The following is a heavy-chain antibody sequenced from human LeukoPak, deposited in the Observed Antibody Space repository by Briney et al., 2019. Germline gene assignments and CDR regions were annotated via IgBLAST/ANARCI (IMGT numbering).Heavy chain of an antibody. Sequence: GGSLRLSCAVSGFNVSSSYMSWVRQAPGKGLEWVSVIYREDKAYYADSVKGRFTISRDSSKNTLYLQINSLRAEDTAIYYCARDSITGATLAYWGQGFLVTVSS. CDR1: GFNVSSSY. J-gene: IGHJ4*02. CDR3: ARDSITGATLAY. V-gene: IGHV3-53*01. D-gene: IGHD5-24*01. CDR2: IYREDKA.